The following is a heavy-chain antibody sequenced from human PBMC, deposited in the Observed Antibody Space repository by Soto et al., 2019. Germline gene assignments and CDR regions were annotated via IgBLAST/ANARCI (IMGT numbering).Heavy chain of an antibody. CDR1: GGSISSYY. J-gene: IGHJ6*03. CDR3: ARDSGYYYYYMDV. D-gene: IGHD1-26*01. CDR2: IYYSGST. Sequence: SETLSLTCTVSGGSISSYYWSWIRQPPGKGLEWIGYIYYSGSTNYNPSLKSRVTISVDTSKNQFSLKLSSVTAADTAVYYCARDSGYYYYYMDVWGKGTTVTVSS. V-gene: IGHV4-59*01.